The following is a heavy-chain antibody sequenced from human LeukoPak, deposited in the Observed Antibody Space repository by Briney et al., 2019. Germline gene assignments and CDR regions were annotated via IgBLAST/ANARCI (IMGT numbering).Heavy chain of an antibody. J-gene: IGHJ4*02. CDR2: INAGNGNT. Sequence: ASVKVSCKASGYTFTSYAMHWVRQAPGQRLEWMGWINAGNGNTKYSQKFQGRVTITRDTSASTAYMELSSLRSEDTAVYYCARVVISGQTARAPYFDYWGQGTLVTVSS. CDR3: ARVVISGQTARAPYFDY. V-gene: IGHV1-3*01. CDR1: GYTFTSYA. D-gene: IGHD1-26*01.